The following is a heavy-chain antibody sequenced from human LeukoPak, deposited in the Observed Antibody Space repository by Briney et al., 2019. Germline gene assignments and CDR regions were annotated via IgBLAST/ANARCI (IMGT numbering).Heavy chain of an antibody. CDR2: ISGSDPTV. CDR1: GFTFRTYE. V-gene: IGHV3-48*03. Sequence: PGGSLRLSCVASGFTFRTYEMNWVRQAPGKGLEWVSYISGSDPTVYYADSVRGRFTISRDNAKNSLYLQMNSLRAEDTAVYYCARDKIGYYRWFDPWGQRTLVTVSS. CDR3: ARDKIGYYRWFDP. J-gene: IGHJ5*02. D-gene: IGHD1-26*01.